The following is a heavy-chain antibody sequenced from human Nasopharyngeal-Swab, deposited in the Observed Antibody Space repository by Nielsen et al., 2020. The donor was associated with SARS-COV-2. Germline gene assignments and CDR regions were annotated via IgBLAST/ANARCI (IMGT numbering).Heavy chain of an antibody. Sequence: GSLKISCAASGFTFINYAMSWVRQAPGKGLEWVSGVSGSGDGTYYADSVKGRFTISRDNSKNTVYLQMNNLRAEDTALYYCAKDHRGRNTLFGVLSDYWGQGTLVTVSS. J-gene: IGHJ4*02. CDR1: GFTFINYA. CDR2: VSGSGDGT. D-gene: IGHD3-3*01. CDR3: AKDHRGRNTLFGVLSDY. V-gene: IGHV3-23*01.